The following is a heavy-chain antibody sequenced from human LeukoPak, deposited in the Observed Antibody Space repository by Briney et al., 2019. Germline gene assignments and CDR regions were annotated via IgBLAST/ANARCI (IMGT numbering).Heavy chain of an antibody. V-gene: IGHV4-34*01. J-gene: IGHJ4*02. CDR2: INHSGST. D-gene: IGHD4-23*01. CDR3: ARTTVVRHFDY. CDR1: GRSFSGYY. Sequence: SETLSLTRAVYGRSFSGYYWSWIRQPPGKGLEWIGEINHSGSTNYNPSLKSRVTISVDTSKNQFSLKLSSVTAADTAVYYCARTTVVRHFDYWGQGTLVTVSS.